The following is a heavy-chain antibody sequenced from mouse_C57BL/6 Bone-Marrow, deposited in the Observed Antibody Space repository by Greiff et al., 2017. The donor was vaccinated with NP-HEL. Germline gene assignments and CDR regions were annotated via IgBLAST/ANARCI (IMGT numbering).Heavy chain of an antibody. J-gene: IGHJ4*01. D-gene: IGHD2-10*02. CDR1: GFSLTSYA. CDR2: IWTGGGT. V-gene: IGHV2-9-1*01. CDR3: AALVGAMDY. Sequence: VKLVESGPGLVAPSQSLSITCTVSGFSLTSYAISWVRQPPGTGLEWLGVIWTGGGTNYNSALKSRLSISKDNSKSQVFLKMNSLQTDDTARYYCAALVGAMDYWGQGTSVTVSS.